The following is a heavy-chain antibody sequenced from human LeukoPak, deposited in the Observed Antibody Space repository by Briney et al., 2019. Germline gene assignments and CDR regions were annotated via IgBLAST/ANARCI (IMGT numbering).Heavy chain of an antibody. V-gene: IGHV3-23*01. D-gene: IGHD5-18*01. CDR1: GFTFSSYA. Sequence: PGGSLRLSCAASGFTFSSYAMSWVRQAPGKGLEWVSAISGSGGSTYYADSVKGRFTISRDNSKKTLYLQMNSLRAEDTAVYYCAGINEVTDDAFDIWGQGTMVTVSS. CDR3: AGINEVTDDAFDI. CDR2: ISGSGGST. J-gene: IGHJ3*02.